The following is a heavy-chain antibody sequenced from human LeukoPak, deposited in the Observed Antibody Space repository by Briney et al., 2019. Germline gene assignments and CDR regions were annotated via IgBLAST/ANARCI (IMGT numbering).Heavy chain of an antibody. CDR3: ARPVGYCSGGSGLDAFDI. Sequence: SETLSLTCTVSGGSISSGNYYWSWIRQPPGKGLEWIGHIHSSGSTNYNPSLKSRVTISVDTSKNQFSLKLSSVTAADTAVYYCARPVGYCSGGSGLDAFDICGQGTTGTVSS. CDR1: GGSISSGNYY. D-gene: IGHD2-15*01. J-gene: IGHJ3*02. V-gene: IGHV4-61*01. CDR2: IHSSGST.